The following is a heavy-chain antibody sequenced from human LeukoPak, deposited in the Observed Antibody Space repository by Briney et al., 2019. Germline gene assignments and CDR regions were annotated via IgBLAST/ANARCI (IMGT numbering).Heavy chain of an antibody. D-gene: IGHD2-2*01. J-gene: IGHJ6*03. CDR1: GGSISNFY. CDR3: ASSIVVVPAPDYYYYYMDV. Sequence: SETLSLTCTVSGGSISNFYWSWIRQPPGKGLEWIGYIYYSGSTNYNPSLKSRVTISVDTSKNQFSLKLSSVNAADTAVYYCASSIVVVPAPDYYYYYMDVWGKGTTVTVSS. CDR2: IYYSGST. V-gene: IGHV4-59*01.